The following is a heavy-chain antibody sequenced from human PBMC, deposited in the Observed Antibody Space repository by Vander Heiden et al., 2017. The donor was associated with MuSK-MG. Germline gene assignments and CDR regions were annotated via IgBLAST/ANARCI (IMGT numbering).Heavy chain of an antibody. Sequence: QVQLVQSGAEVKKPGASVKVSCKASGYTFTSYDINWGRQATVQGLEWMGWMNPNSGNTGYAQKFQGRVTMTRNTSISTAYMELSSLRSEDTAVYYCARVFGRSGSYRTNDYWGQGTLVTVSS. J-gene: IGHJ4*02. V-gene: IGHV1-8*01. CDR3: ARVFGRSGSYRTNDY. D-gene: IGHD1-26*01. CDR2: MNPNSGNT. CDR1: GYTFTSYD.